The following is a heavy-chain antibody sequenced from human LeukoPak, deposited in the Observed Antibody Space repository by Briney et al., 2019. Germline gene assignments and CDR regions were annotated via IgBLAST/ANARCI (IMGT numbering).Heavy chain of an antibody. CDR1: GGSISSHY. V-gene: IGHV4-59*11. D-gene: IGHD2-15*01. CDR3: ARAEGYCSGGSCYYFDY. Sequence: SETLSLTCTVSGGSISSHYWSWIRQPPGKGLEWIGYIYYSGSTNYNPSLKSRVTISVDTSKNQFPLKLSSVTAADTAVYYCARAEGYCSGGSCYYFDYWGQGTLVTVSS. CDR2: IYYSGST. J-gene: IGHJ4*02.